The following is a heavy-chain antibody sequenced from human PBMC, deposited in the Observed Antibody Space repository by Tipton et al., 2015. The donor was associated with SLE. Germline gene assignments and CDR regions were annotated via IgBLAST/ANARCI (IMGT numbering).Heavy chain of an antibody. D-gene: IGHD3-3*01. CDR1: GYTFTSYG. V-gene: IGHV1-18*01. CDR3: ARCPVRFLEYLPTGRDTFDI. J-gene: IGHJ3*02. Sequence: QVQLVQSGVEVKKPGASVKVSCKASGYTFTSYGISWVRQAPGQGLEWMGWISAYNGNTNYAQNFQGRVNMTTDTSTSTAYMELRSLRSDDTAVYYCARCPVRFLEYLPTGRDTFDIWGQGTMVTVSS. CDR2: ISAYNGNT.